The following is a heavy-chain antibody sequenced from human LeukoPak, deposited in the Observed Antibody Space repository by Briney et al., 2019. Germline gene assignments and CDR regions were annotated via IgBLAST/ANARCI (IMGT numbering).Heavy chain of an antibody. D-gene: IGHD6-6*01. CDR1: GFTFSSHG. V-gene: IGHV3-30*03. CDR3: ARAEYSRSSTYYYYYYYMDV. J-gene: IGHJ6*03. Sequence: PAGSLTLSCPASGFTFSSHGMHWVRPAPGKGLEWVAVISYDGSNKYYADSVKGRCTISRDNHKNTLYLQMNRLRAEDTAVYYCARAEYSRSSTYYYYYYYMDVWGKGTTVTVSS. CDR2: ISYDGSNK.